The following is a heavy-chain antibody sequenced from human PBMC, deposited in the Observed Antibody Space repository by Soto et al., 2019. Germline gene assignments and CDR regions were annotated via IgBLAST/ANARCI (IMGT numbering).Heavy chain of an antibody. Sequence: PSETLSLTCTVSGGSISSGDYYWSWIRQPPGKGLEWIGYIYYSGSTYYNPSLKSRVTISVDTSKNQFSLKLSSVTAADTAVYYCARKHSYGFFDYWGQGTLVTVSS. CDR3: ARKHSYGFFDY. D-gene: IGHD5-18*01. V-gene: IGHV4-30-4*01. CDR2: IYYSGST. J-gene: IGHJ4*02. CDR1: GGSISSGDYY.